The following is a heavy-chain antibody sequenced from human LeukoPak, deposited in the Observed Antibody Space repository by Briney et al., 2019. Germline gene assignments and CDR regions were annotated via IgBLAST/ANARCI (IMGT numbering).Heavy chain of an antibody. Sequence: PSETLSLTCTVSGGSISNNNYYWGWIRQPPGKGLEWIGSIYYSGSTYYNPSLKSRVTISVDTSKNQFSLKLSSVTAADTAVYYCARHGYSSSWYIPWYFDYWGQGTLVTVSS. CDR2: IYYSGST. CDR3: ARHGYSSSWYIPWYFDY. V-gene: IGHV4-39*01. D-gene: IGHD6-13*01. J-gene: IGHJ4*02. CDR1: GGSISNNNYY.